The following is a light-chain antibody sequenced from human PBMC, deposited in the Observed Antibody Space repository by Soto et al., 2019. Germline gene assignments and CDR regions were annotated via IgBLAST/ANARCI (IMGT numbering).Light chain of an antibody. CDR1: SSNIGADYD. Sequence: QSVLTQPPSVSGAPGQRVTISCTGSSSNIGADYDVHWYQQLPGTAPKLLNYANTNRPSGVPDRFSGSKSGTSASLAITGLQAEDEADYYCQSYDSSLSGYVFGTGTKLTVL. J-gene: IGLJ1*01. V-gene: IGLV1-40*01. CDR3: QSYDSSLSGYV. CDR2: ANT.